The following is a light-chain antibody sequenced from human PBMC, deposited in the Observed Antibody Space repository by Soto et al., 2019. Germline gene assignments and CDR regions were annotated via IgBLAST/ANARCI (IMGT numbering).Light chain of an antibody. J-gene: IGKJ2*01. CDR2: AAS. CDR3: QQAYSLPVP. Sequence: DIQLTQSPSSVSASVGDRVTLTCRASQGISNWLAWYQQKPGKAPKLLISAASTLQGGVPSRFSGSFSGTDFALPGTSLQAEDFATYFCQQAYSLPVPFGEGTKLEIK. CDR1: QGISNW. V-gene: IGKV1-12*01.